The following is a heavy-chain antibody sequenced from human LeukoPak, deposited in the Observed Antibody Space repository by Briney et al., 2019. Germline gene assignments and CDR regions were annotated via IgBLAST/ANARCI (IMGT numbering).Heavy chain of an antibody. CDR2: IIPIFGTA. CDR1: GGTFSSYA. CDR3: ARGNSGIAAAAFYGMDV. Sequence: GSSVEVSCKASGGTFSSYAISWVRQAPGQGLEWMGGIIPIFGTANYAQKFQGRVTITADESTSTAYMELSSLRSEDTAVYYCARGNSGIAAAAFYGMDVWGQGTTVTVSS. V-gene: IGHV1-69*01. J-gene: IGHJ6*02. D-gene: IGHD6-13*01.